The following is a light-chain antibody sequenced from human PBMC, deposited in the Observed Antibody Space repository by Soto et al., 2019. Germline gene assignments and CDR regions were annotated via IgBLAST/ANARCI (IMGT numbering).Light chain of an antibody. CDR1: SSNIGAPYE. Sequence: QSVLTQPPSVSGAPGQRVTISCTGSSSNIGAPYEVHWYQQVPGTAPKLLIYGNSNRPSGVPDRFSGSKSGTSASLAITGLQAEDEADYYCQSYDSSLRGRVFGGGTKLTVL. CDR2: GNS. CDR3: QSYDSSLRGRV. J-gene: IGLJ3*02. V-gene: IGLV1-40*01.